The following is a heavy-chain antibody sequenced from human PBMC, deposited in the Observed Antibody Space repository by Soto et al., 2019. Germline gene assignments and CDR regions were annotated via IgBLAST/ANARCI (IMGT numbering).Heavy chain of an antibody. J-gene: IGHJ6*03. Sequence: SETLSLTCAVYGGSFSGYYWSWIRQPPGKGLEWIGEINHSGSTNYNPSLKSRVTISVDTSKNQFSLKLSSVTAADTAVYYCARLGYCSSTSCYHSLYYYYMDVWGKGTTVTVSS. CDR3: ARLGYCSSTSCYHSLYYYYMDV. D-gene: IGHD2-2*01. V-gene: IGHV4-34*01. CDR1: GGSFSGYY. CDR2: INHSGST.